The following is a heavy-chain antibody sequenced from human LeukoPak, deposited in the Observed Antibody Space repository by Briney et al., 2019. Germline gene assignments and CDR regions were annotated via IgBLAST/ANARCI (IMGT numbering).Heavy chain of an antibody. D-gene: IGHD3-16*01. V-gene: IGHV1-46*01. CDR2: INPSGDST. Sequence: ASVKVSCKASGYTFTINHIHWVRQAPGQGLEWMGVINPSGDSTTYAQNFQGRVTMTRDTSTSTVYMELRSLRSEDTVIYYCAKLATSDTGETYWGQGTLVTVSS. J-gene: IGHJ4*02. CDR1: GYTFTINH. CDR3: AKLATSDTGETY.